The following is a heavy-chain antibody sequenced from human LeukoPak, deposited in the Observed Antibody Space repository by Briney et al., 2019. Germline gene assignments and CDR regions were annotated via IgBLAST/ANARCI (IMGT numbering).Heavy chain of an antibody. CDR1: GGSFSGYY. Sequence: SETLSLTCAIYGGSFSGYYWSWIRQPPGKGLEWIGEINHSGSTNYNPSLKSRVTISVDTSKNQFSLKLSSVTAADTAVYYCARGGRGTAMVSWGQGTLVTVSS. CDR2: INHSGST. J-gene: IGHJ4*02. CDR3: ARGGRGTAMVS. V-gene: IGHV4-34*01. D-gene: IGHD5-18*01.